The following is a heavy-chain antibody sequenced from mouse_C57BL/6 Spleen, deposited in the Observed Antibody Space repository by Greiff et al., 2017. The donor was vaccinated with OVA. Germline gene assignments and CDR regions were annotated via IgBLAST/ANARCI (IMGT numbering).Heavy chain of an antibody. CDR1: GYTFTSYW. V-gene: IGHV1-64*01. J-gene: IGHJ3*01. Sequence: QVQLQQPGAELVKPGASVKLSCKASGYTFTSYWMHWVKQRPGQGLEWIGMIHPNSGSTNYNEKLKSKATLTVDKSSSTAYMQLSSLTSEDSAVYYCARSSLAWFAYWGQGTLVTVSA. CDR2: IHPNSGST. CDR3: ARSSLAWFAY.